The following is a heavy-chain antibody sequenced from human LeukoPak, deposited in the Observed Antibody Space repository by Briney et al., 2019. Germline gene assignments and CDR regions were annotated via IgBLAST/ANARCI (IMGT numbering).Heavy chain of an antibody. V-gene: IGHV1-2*02. CDR3: ARARFGDPFDY. Sequence: ASVKVSCKASGYTFTGYYIHWVRQAPGQGLEWMAWINPNSGGTDYAQKFQGRVTMTRDTSISTAYMELSRLRSDDTAVYYCARARFGDPFDYWGQGTLVTVSS. CDR2: INPNSGGT. CDR1: GYTFTGYY. D-gene: IGHD4-17*01. J-gene: IGHJ4*02.